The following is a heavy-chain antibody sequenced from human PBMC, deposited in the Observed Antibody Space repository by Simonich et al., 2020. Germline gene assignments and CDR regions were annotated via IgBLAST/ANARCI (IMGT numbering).Heavy chain of an antibody. CDR1: GGSISSSSCY. D-gene: IGHD6-6*01. CDR3: ARWAYSSSYFDY. CDR2: IYYSGST. Sequence: QLQLQESGPGLVKPSETLSLTCTVSGGSISSSSCYWGWIRQPLGKGLVWIGSIYYSGSTYYNPSLKSRVTISVDTSKNQFSLKLSSVTAADTAMYYCARWAYSSSYFDYWGQGTLVTVSS. V-gene: IGHV4-39*01. J-gene: IGHJ4*02.